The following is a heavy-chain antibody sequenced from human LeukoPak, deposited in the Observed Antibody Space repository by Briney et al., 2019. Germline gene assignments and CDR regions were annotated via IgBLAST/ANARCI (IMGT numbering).Heavy chain of an antibody. CDR1: GFTFSSYG. V-gene: IGHV3-33*01. D-gene: IGHD1-26*01. CDR2: IWYDGSNK. J-gene: IGHJ4*02. Sequence: GRSLRLSCAASGFTFSSYGMHWVRQPPGKGLEWVAAIWYDGSNKYYADSVKGRFTISRVNSKNTLYLQMNSLRAEDTAVYYCARAGGSYYTTFDYWGQGTLVTVSS. CDR3: ARAGGSYYTTFDY.